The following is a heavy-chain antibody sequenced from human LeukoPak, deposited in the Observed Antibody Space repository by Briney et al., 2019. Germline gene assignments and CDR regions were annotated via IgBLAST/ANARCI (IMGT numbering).Heavy chain of an antibody. CDR3: ARYITMVRGNALDV. J-gene: IGHJ6*02. D-gene: IGHD3-10*01. CDR2: IYHSGST. Sequence: PSETLSLTCAVSGGSISSGGYSWSWIRQPPGRGLEWIGYIYHSGSTYYNPSLESRVAISLDTSKNQFSLKLNSVTAADSAVYYCARYITMVRGNALDVWGQGTTVTVSS. V-gene: IGHV4-30-2*05. CDR1: GGSISSGGYS.